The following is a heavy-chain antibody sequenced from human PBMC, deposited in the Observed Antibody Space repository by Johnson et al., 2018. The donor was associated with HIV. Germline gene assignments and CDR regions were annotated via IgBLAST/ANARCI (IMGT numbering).Heavy chain of an antibody. CDR2: IKSKTDGGTT. D-gene: IGHD6-13*01. CDR3: ASSGLGEQQLSAFDI. J-gene: IGHJ3*02. Sequence: VKLVESGGGLVQPGGSLRLSCAASGFTFSNYAMSWVRQAPGKGLEWVGRIKSKTDGGTTDYAAPVKGRFTISRDDSKNTLYLQMNSLRAEDTAVYYCASSGLGEQQLSAFDIWGQGTMVTVSS. V-gene: IGHV3-15*01. CDR1: GFTFSNYA.